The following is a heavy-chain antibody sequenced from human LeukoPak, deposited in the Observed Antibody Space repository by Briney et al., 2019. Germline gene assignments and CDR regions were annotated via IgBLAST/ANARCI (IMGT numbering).Heavy chain of an antibody. J-gene: IGHJ3*02. CDR2: INPIGVST. D-gene: IGHD3-22*01. Sequence: ASVKVSCKASGYTFTSYYMHWVRHAPGQGLEWMGIINPIGVSTNYAQKFQSRVTMTRDTSTSTVYIELSSLGSEDTAENDWAMNYYYDSSAYETWGHGTMVTVSS. V-gene: IGHV1-46*01. CDR1: GYTFTSYY. CDR3: AMNYYYDSSAYET.